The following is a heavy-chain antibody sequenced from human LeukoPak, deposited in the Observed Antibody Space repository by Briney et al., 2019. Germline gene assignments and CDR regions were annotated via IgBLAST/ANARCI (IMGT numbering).Heavy chain of an antibody. V-gene: IGHV1-3*01. CDR1: GYTFTNYA. CDR2: INAGNGNT. D-gene: IGHD3-22*01. J-gene: IGHJ5*02. CDR3: ARLTYYYDSSCQNWFDP. Sequence: EASVKVSCEASGYTFTNYAMHWVRQAPGQRLEWMGWINAGNGNTKYSQKFQGRVTITRDTSASTAYMEVSSLRSEDTAVYYCARLTYYYDSSCQNWFDPWGQGTLVTVSS.